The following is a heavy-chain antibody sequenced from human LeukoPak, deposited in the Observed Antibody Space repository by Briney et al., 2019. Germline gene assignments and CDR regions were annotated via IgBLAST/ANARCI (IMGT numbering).Heavy chain of an antibody. CDR2: INSDGSST. J-gene: IGHJ3*02. D-gene: IGHD4-23*01. V-gene: IGHV3-74*01. CDR3: AREAGGFDI. Sequence: PAGSMRLSCAASGFIFSNYWMHWVRQAPGKGLVWVSRINSDGSSTIYEGSVKGRFTISRDNATDTLYLQMNSLRAEDTAVYYCAREAGGFDIWGQGTLVTVSS. CDR1: GFIFSNYW.